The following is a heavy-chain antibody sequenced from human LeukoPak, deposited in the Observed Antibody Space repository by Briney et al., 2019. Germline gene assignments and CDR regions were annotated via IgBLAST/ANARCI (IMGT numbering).Heavy chain of an antibody. CDR2: ISSNGGST. V-gene: IGHV3-64D*09. CDR3: ARGGYFDWLPRLDY. CDR1: GFTLSSHA. J-gene: IGHJ4*02. D-gene: IGHD3-9*01. Sequence: GGSLRLSCSASGFTLSSHAMHWVRQAPGKGLEYVSGISSNGGSTYYAGSVKGRFTISRDNSKNTLYLQMSSLRAEDTAVYYCARGGYFDWLPRLDYWGQGTLVTVSS.